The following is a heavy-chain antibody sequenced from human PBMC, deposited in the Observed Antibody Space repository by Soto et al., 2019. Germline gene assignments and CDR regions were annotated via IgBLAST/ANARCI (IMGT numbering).Heavy chain of an antibody. V-gene: IGHV1-18*01. D-gene: IGHD3-16*01. CDR2: ISAYNGNT. CDR3: ARDRGGAARTSPFNPSWNAFYI. Sequence: ASVKVSCKASGYTFTSYGISWVRQAPGQGLEWMGWISAYNGNTNYAQKLQGRVTMTTDTSTSTAYMELRSLRSDDTAVYYCARDRGGAARTSPFNPSWNAFYIWSQEKMVTVS. CDR1: GYTFTSYG. J-gene: IGHJ3*02.